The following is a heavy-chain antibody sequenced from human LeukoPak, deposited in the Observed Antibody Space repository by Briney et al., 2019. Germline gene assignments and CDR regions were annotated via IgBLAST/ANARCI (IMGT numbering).Heavy chain of an antibody. CDR3: ARGLEYSSSVSFDY. CDR1: GGSISSYY. CDR2: INHSGST. J-gene: IGHJ4*02. D-gene: IGHD6-6*01. Sequence: KPSETLSLTCTVSGGSISSYYWSWIRQPAGKGLEWIGEINHSGSTNYNPSLKSRVTISVDTSKNQFSLKLSSVTAADTAVYYCARGLEYSSSVSFDYWGQGTLVTVSS. V-gene: IGHV4-34*01.